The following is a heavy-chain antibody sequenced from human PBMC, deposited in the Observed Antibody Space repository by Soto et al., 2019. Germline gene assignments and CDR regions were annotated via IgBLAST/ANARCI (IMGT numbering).Heavy chain of an antibody. J-gene: IGHJ4*02. CDR1: GYTFSSYN. D-gene: IGHD3-22*01. CDR2: TDPSGGST. V-gene: IGHV1-46*01. CDR3: ARAAYYYDSSAYFYPDY. Sequence: QVQLVQPGAEVKKPGASVKVSCKASGYTFSSYNIHWVRQAPGQGLEWMGITDPSGGSTTYAQKFPGRVTMTRDTSTSTVYMEFSSLTSEDTAVYYCARAAYYYDSSAYFYPDYWGQGTLVTVSS.